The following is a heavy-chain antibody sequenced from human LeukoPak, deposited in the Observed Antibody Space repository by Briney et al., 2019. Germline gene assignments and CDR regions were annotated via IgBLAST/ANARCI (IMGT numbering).Heavy chain of an antibody. D-gene: IGHD4-23*01. CDR1: GFTFDDYT. CDR3: ARDYGGSSPFDY. V-gene: IGHV3-43*01. Sequence: GGSLRLSCAASGFTFDDYTMHWVRQAPGKGLEWVSLISWDGGSTYYADSVKGRFTISRDNSKNSLYLQMNSLRAEDTAVYYCARDYGGSSPFDYWGQGTLVTVSS. J-gene: IGHJ4*02. CDR2: ISWDGGST.